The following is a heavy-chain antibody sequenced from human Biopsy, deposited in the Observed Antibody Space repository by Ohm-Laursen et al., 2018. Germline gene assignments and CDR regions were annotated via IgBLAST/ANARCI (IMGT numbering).Heavy chain of an antibody. CDR3: ASAYPPPGRRLVVVAGDFDC. Sequence: SLRLSCAASGFSFSSYWMHWVRQGPGKGLVWVSRINIDGSTTRNADSVKGRFTISRDNAKNSLYLQMNSLRAEDTAVYYCASAYPPPGRRLVVVAGDFDCWGQGTRVTVSS. CDR1: GFSFSSYW. D-gene: IGHD2-15*01. V-gene: IGHV3-74*01. J-gene: IGHJ4*02. CDR2: INIDGSTT.